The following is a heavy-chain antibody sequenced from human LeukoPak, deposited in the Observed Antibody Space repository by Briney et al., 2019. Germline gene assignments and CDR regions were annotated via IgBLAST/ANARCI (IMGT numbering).Heavy chain of an antibody. CDR3: ARVRCSGGSCYPNWFDP. J-gene: IGHJ5*02. D-gene: IGHD2-15*01. Sequence: SETLSLTCAVYGGSFSVYYWTWIRQPPGKGLEWIGEINHNGDTNYNPSLKSRVTISVDTSKNQFSLKLSSATAADTAVYYCARVRCSGGSCYPNWFDPWGQGTLVTVSS. CDR1: GGSFSVYY. CDR2: INHNGDT. V-gene: IGHV4-34*01.